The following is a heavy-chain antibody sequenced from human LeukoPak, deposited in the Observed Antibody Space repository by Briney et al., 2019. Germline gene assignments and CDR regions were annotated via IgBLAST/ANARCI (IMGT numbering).Heavy chain of an antibody. CDR3: ARVHCSGGSCYEGYYYYYMDV. CDR2: ISWDGGST. V-gene: IGHV3-43D*03. J-gene: IGHJ6*03. Sequence: GGSLRLSCAASGFTFDDYAMHWVRQAPGKGLEWVSLISWDGGSTYYADSVKGRFTISRDNSKNSLYLQMNSLRAEDTALYYCARVHCSGGSCYEGYYYYYMDVWGKGTTVTVSS. CDR1: GFTFDDYA. D-gene: IGHD2-15*01.